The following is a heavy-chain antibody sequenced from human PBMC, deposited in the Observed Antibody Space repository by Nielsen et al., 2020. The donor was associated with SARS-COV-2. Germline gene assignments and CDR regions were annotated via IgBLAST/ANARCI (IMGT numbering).Heavy chain of an antibody. D-gene: IGHD3-3*01. Sequence: SVKVSCKASGGTFRSYVISWVRQAPGQGLEWMGGIIPIFAAANYAQKFQGRVTITADESTNTAYMELSSLTAEDTAVYYCARESSTILGVISTYYMNVWGEGTTVTVSS. CDR1: GGTFRSYV. CDR2: IIPIFAAA. CDR3: ARESSTILGVISTYYMNV. V-gene: IGHV1-69*01. J-gene: IGHJ6*03.